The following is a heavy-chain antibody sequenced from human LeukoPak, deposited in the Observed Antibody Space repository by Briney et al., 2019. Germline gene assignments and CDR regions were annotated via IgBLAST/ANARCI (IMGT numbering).Heavy chain of an antibody. D-gene: IGHD1-7*01. CDR2: IIPILGIA. CDR3: ARDTSSGTGVTSFDY. CDR1: GGTFSSYA. J-gene: IGHJ4*02. V-gene: IGHV1-69*04. Sequence: ASVKVSCKASGGTFSSYAISWVRQAPGQGLEWMGRIIPILGIANYAQKFQGRVTITADKSTSTAYMELSSLRSEDTAVYYCARDTSSGTGVTSFDYWGQGTLVTVSS.